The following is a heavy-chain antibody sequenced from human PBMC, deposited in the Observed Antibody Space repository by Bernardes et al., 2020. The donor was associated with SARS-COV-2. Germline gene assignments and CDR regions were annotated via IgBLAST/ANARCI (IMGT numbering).Heavy chain of an antibody. CDR3: TRSPRRYSSSRGGFDY. D-gene: IGHD6-13*01. CDR1: GGSFSGYY. Sequence: SEPLSLTCAVYGGSFSGYYWSWIRQPPGKGLEWIGEINHSGSTNYNPSLKSRVTISVDTSKNQFSLKLSSVTAADTAVYYCTRSPRRYSSSRGGFDYWGQGTLVTVSS. CDR2: INHSGST. J-gene: IGHJ4*02. V-gene: IGHV4-34*01.